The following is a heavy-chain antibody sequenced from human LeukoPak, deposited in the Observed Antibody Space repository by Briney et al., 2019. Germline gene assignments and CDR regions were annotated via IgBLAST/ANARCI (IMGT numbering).Heavy chain of an antibody. J-gene: IGHJ4*02. V-gene: IGHV4-59*02. CDR2: IYYSGST. CDR1: DDSVNSYY. D-gene: IGHD2-2*01. Sequence: SETLSLTCTVSDDSVNSYYWTWIRQPPGKGLEWIGYIYYSGSTNYNPSLKSRVTISTDTSRKQFSLKLSSVTAADTAVYYCARDRGYCGSESCYHFDCWGQGTLVTVSS. CDR3: ARDRGYCGSESCYHFDC.